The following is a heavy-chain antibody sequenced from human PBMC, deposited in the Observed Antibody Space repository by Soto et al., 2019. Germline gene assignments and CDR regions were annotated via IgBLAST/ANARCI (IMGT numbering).Heavy chain of an antibody. V-gene: IGHV1-2*04. CDR2: INPNSGGT. CDR3: ARDLCSSTSCYHQLWFDP. J-gene: IGHJ5*02. D-gene: IGHD2-2*01. Sequence: ASVKVSCKASRYTFTGYYMHWVRQAPGQGLEWMGWINPNSGGTNYAQKFQGWVTMTRDTSISTAYMELSRLRSDDTAVYYCARDLCSSTSCYHQLWFDPWGQGTLVTVSS. CDR1: RYTFTGYY.